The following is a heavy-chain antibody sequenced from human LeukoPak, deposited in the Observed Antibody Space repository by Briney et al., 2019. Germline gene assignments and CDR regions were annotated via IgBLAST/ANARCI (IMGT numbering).Heavy chain of an antibody. CDR1: GGSFSGYY. CDR2: INHSGST. D-gene: IGHD3-10*01. CDR3: ARRGYYYGSGPQGSWFDP. Sequence: SETLSLTCAVYGGSFSGYYWSWIRQPPGKGLEWIGEINHSGSTNYNPSLKSRVTISVDTSKNQFSLKLSSVTAADTAVYYCARRGYYYGSGPQGSWFDPWGQGTLVTVSS. V-gene: IGHV4-34*01. J-gene: IGHJ5*02.